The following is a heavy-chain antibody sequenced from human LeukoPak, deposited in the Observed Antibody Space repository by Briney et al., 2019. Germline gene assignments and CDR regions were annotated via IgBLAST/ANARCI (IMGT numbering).Heavy chain of an antibody. CDR1: GGSISSHY. CDR2: ISYSGST. V-gene: IGHV4-59*11. J-gene: IGHJ6*04. CDR3: ARDSQYYGDYGV. D-gene: IGHD4-17*01. Sequence: KPSETLSLTCTVSGGSISSHYWSWIRQPPGKGLEWIGHISYSGSTNYNPSLKSRVTISVDTSKNQFSLKLRSVTAADTAVYYCARDSQYYGDYGVWGKGTTVTVSS.